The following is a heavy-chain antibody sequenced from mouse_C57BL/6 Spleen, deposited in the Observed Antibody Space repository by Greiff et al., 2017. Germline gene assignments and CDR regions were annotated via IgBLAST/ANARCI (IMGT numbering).Heavy chain of an antibody. D-gene: IGHD1-1*01. J-gene: IGHJ3*01. CDR3: ARLGGSPWFAY. CDR2: IDPSDSYT. Sequence: QVQLQQPGAELVMPGASVKLSCKASGYTFTSYWMHWVKQRPGQGLEWIGEIDPSDSYTNYNQKFKGKSTLTVDKSSSTAYMQLSRLTSEDSAVYYCARLGGSPWFAYWGQGTLVTVSA. V-gene: IGHV1-69*01. CDR1: GYTFTSYW.